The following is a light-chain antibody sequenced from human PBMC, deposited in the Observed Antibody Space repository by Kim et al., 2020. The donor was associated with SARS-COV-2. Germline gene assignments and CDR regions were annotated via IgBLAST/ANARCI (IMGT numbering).Light chain of an antibody. Sequence: QLVLTQSPSASASLGASVRLTCTLSRGHGTDGIAWHQQQPGRGPRFLMKINNDGSHNKGDGIPDRFSGSSSGTEFYLTVSSLQPDDDADYYCQTWGAGFRVFGGGTQLTVL. J-gene: IGLJ3*02. CDR3: QTWGAGFRV. V-gene: IGLV4-69*01. CDR2: INNDGSH. CDR1: RGHGTDG.